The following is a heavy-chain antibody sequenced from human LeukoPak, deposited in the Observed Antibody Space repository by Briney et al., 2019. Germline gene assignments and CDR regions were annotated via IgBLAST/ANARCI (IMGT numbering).Heavy chain of an antibody. V-gene: IGHV3-23*01. D-gene: IGHD3-10*01. CDR1: GFTFSTYA. Sequence: GGSLRLSCAASGFTFSTYAMSWVRQAPGKGLEWVSAISPGGTDTYYADSVRGRFTISRDNSKHTVFLQMNSLRVEDTAVYYCAKRGGYETMAAFDYWGQGTLVPVSS. J-gene: IGHJ4*02. CDR3: AKRGGYETMAAFDY. CDR2: ISPGGTDT.